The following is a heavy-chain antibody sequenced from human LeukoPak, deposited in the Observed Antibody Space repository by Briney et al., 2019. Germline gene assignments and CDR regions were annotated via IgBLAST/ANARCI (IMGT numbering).Heavy chain of an antibody. Sequence: GASVKVSCKASGGTFSSYAISWVRQAPGQGLEWMGGIIPIFGTANYAQKFQGRVTITADESTSTAYMELSSLRSEDTAVYYCARELRLGELSLFDYWGQGTLVTVSS. CDR3: ARELRLGELSLFDY. CDR1: GGTFSSYA. V-gene: IGHV1-69*13. D-gene: IGHD3-16*02. J-gene: IGHJ4*02. CDR2: IIPIFGTA.